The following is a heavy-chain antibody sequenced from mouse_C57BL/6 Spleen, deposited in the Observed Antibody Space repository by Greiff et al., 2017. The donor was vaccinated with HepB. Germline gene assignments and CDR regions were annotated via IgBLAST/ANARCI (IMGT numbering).Heavy chain of an antibody. Sequence: EVMLVESGGGLVKPGGSLKLSCAASGFTFSSYTMSWVRQTPEKRLEWVATISGGGGNTYYPDSVKGRFTISRDNAKNTLYLQMSRLRSEDTALYYCARHEGGQGFDYWGQGTTLTVSS. CDR2: ISGGGGNT. V-gene: IGHV5-9*01. CDR3: ARHEGGQGFDY. CDR1: GFTFSSYT. D-gene: IGHD3-3*01. J-gene: IGHJ2*01.